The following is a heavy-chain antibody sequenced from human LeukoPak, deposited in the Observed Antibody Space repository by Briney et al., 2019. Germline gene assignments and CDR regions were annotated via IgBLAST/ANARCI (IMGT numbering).Heavy chain of an antibody. D-gene: IGHD2-8*01. CDR1: AYTFTGYY. V-gene: IGHV1-2*02. CDR3: ARRSRNGLDAFDI. Sequence: ASVKVSCKASAYTFTGYYLHWVRPAPGQGPEWMGWIDPNNGDTEYAQKFQGRVTMNRVRSISTAYMELSRLTSDDTAVYYCARRSRNGLDAFDIWGQGTMVTVSS. CDR2: IDPNNGDT. J-gene: IGHJ3*02.